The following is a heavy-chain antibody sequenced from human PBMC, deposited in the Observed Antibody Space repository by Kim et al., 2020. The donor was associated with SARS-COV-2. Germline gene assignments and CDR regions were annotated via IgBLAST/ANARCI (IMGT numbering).Heavy chain of an antibody. J-gene: IGHJ4*02. D-gene: IGHD3-10*01. CDR1: GFTFSSYA. CDR2: IWYDGSNK. V-gene: IGHV3-33*01. Sequence: GGSLRLSCAASGFTFSSYAMHWVRQAPGKGLEWVAVIWYDGSNKYYADSVKGRFTISRDNSKNTLYLQMNSLRAEDTAVYYCATDLTYYYGSGREFDYWGQGTLVTVSS. CDR3: ATDLTYYYGSGREFDY.